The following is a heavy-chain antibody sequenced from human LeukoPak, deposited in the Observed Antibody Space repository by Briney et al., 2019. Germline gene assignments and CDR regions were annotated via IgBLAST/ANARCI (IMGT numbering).Heavy chain of an antibody. CDR3: AKGGDYGDYYPAD. V-gene: IGHV3-48*01. CDR2: ISISSSTI. J-gene: IGHJ4*02. CDR1: GFTFSSYA. D-gene: IGHD4-17*01. Sequence: GGSLRLSCAASGFTFSSYAMNWVRQAPGKGLEWLSYISISSSTIYYADSVKGRFTISRDNSKNTLFLQMNSLRAEDTAVYYCAKGGDYGDYYPADWGQGTLVTVSS.